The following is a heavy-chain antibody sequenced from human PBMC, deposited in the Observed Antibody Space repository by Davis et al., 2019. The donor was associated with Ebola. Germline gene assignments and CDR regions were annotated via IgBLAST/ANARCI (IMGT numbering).Heavy chain of an antibody. D-gene: IGHD1-14*01. Sequence: SVKVSCKASGYTFTDYPVHWVRQAPGQGLEWMGWINVGNGNTKYSQKFQGRVTITRDTSASTAYMELSSLRSEDTAVYYCARDRNWLPYDYWGQGTLVTVSS. CDR2: INVGNGNT. V-gene: IGHV1-3*01. CDR1: GYTFTDYP. CDR3: ARDRNWLPYDY. J-gene: IGHJ4*02.